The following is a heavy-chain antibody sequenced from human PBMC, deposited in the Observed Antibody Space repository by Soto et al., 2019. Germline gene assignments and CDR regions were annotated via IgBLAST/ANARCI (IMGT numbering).Heavy chain of an antibody. J-gene: IGHJ4*02. CDR2: ISYDGSNK. V-gene: IGHV3-30*18. Sequence: GGSLRLSCAASGFTFSSYGMHWVRQAPGKGLEWVAVISYDGSNKYYADSVKGRFTISRDNSKNTLYLQMNSLRAEDTAVYYCAKDLWAMDTAMVDYWGQGTLVTVSS. CDR1: GFTFSSYG. D-gene: IGHD5-18*01. CDR3: AKDLWAMDTAMVDY.